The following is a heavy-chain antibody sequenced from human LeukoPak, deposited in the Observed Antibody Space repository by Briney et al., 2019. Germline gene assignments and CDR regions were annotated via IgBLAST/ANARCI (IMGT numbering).Heavy chain of an antibody. CDR3: ARFHIVVVPAAMWFDP. V-gene: IGHV4-31*03. J-gene: IGHJ5*02. D-gene: IGHD2-2*01. Sequence: SETLSLTCTVSGGSISSGGYYWSWIRQHPGKGLEWIGYIYHSGSTYYNPSLKSRVTISVDTSKNQFSLKLSSVTAADTAVYYCARFHIVVVPAAMWFDPWGQGTLVTVSS. CDR1: GGSISSGGYY. CDR2: IYHSGST.